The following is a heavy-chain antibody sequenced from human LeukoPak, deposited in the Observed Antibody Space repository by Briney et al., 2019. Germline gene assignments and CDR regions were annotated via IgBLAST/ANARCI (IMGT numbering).Heavy chain of an antibody. Sequence: GRSLRLSCAASGFPFTTYAMHWVRQAPGKGLEWVTVISYDGSNNYYADSVKGRFTISRDNSKNTLYLQMNSLRTEDTAVYYCARDVGYSSGWYDYYYGVDVWGQGTTVTVS. V-gene: IGHV3-30-3*01. D-gene: IGHD6-19*01. CDR1: GFPFTTYA. CDR2: ISYDGSNN. CDR3: ARDVGYSSGWYDYYYGVDV. J-gene: IGHJ6*02.